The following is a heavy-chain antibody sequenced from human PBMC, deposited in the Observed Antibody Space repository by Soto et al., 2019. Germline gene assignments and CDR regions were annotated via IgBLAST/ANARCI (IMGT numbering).Heavy chain of an antibody. V-gene: IGHV3-43D*04. Sequence: PGGSLRLSCAASGFTFDAYAMHWVRQAPGKGLEWVSLISWDGGTTFYADSVKGRFTVSRDNSKNSLYLQMNSLRVEDSALYYCASDAPRYCSSSSCSTGFDPWGQGTLVTVSS. J-gene: IGHJ5*02. CDR1: GFTFDAYA. CDR3: ASDAPRYCSSSSCSTGFDP. D-gene: IGHD2-15*01. CDR2: ISWDGGTT.